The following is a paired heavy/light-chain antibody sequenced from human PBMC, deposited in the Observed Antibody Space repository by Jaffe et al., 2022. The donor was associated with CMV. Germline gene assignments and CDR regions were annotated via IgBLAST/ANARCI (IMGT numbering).Heavy chain of an antibody. CDR1: GFTFNYYV. J-gene: IGHJ4*02. CDR3: AKGSAASRPYYFDY. D-gene: IGHD6-6*01. Sequence: EVLLLESGGGLVQPGGSLRLSCAASGFTFNYYVMNWVRQTPGKGLEWVSAISGGSGSTYYADSVEGRFTISRDNSRNTLYLQMNSLRAEDTAIYYCAKGSAASRPYYFDYWGQGTLVTVSS. V-gene: IGHV3-23*01. CDR2: ISGGSGST.
Light chain of an antibody. V-gene: IGKV3-20*01. CDR1: QSVTSSD. Sequence: EIVLTQSPGTLSLSPGERATLSCRASQSVTSSDLAWYQQKPGQAPRLLIYGTSSRATGIPDRFSGGGSGTDFTLTISRLEPEDFAVYYCQHYGNSRTFGQGTKVEI. CDR2: GTS. CDR3: QHYGNSRT. J-gene: IGKJ1*01.